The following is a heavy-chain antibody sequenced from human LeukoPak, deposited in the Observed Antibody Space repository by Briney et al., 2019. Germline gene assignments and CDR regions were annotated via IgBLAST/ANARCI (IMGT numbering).Heavy chain of an antibody. Sequence: GGSLRLSCATSGFTFSSNAMTWVRQAPGKGLECVSAITAPGDATYYADSVKGRFSISRDNSKNSLYLQMNSLRAEDTAVYYCARDGSGYSDPVDYWGQGTLVTVSS. J-gene: IGHJ4*02. CDR3: ARDGSGYSDPVDY. CDR2: ITAPGDAT. V-gene: IGHV3-23*01. CDR1: GFTFSSNA. D-gene: IGHD3-22*01.